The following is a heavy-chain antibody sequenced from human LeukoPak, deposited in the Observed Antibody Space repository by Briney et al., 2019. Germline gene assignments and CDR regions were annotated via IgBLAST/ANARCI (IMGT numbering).Heavy chain of an antibody. V-gene: IGHV1-2*02. D-gene: IGHD1-26*01. CDR3: ARAASIVGAPFDY. J-gene: IGHJ4*02. CDR2: INPNSGGT. CDR1: GYTFTGYY. Sequence: GASVKVSCKASGYTFTGYYMHWVRQAPGQGLEWMGWINPNSGGTNYAQKFQGRVTMTRDTSISTAYMELSRLRSDDTAVYYCARAASIVGAPFDYWGQGTLVTVSS.